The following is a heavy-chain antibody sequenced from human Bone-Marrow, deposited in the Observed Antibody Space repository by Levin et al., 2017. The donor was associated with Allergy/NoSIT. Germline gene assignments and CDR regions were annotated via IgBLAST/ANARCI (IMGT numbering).Heavy chain of an antibody. J-gene: IGHJ4*02. CDR3: TRDRGYHVLEDTY. V-gene: IGHV3-49*03. CDR2: IRSNTYGGTT. D-gene: IGHD2-15*01. Sequence: PGESLKISCTASGFTFGDYAMSWFRQAPGKGLEWVGFIRSNTYGGTTEYAASVKGRFTISRDDSKSIAYLQMNSLKTEDTAVYFCTRDRGYHVLEDTYWGQGTLVTVSS. CDR1: GFTFGDYA.